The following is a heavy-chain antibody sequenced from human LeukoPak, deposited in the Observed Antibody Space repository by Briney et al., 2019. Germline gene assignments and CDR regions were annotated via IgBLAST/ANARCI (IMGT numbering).Heavy chain of an antibody. V-gene: IGHV4-61*05. CDR2: IYYSGST. D-gene: IGHD1-14*01. CDR3: ARSRPVYYFDY. CDR1: GGSISSSSYY. Sequence: SETLSLTCTVSGGSISSSSYYWGWIRQPPGKGLEWIGYIYYSGSTNYNPSLKSRVTISVDTSKNQFSLKLSSVTAADTAVYYCARSRPVYYFDYWGQGTLVTVSS. J-gene: IGHJ4*02.